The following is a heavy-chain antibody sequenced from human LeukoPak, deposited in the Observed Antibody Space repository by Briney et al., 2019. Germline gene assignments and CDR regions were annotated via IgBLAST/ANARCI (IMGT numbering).Heavy chain of an antibody. V-gene: IGHV3-74*03. D-gene: IGHD5/OR15-5a*01. CDR2: VNNDGSST. Sequence: GGSLRLSCAASGFIFSNYWMHWARQAPGKGLVWVSRVNNDGSSTTYADSVKGRFTISRDNAKNTLYLQMNSLRAGDTAVYYCAKGGLRVTDYWGQGTLVTVSS. CDR1: GFIFSNYW. CDR3: AKGGLRVTDY. J-gene: IGHJ4*02.